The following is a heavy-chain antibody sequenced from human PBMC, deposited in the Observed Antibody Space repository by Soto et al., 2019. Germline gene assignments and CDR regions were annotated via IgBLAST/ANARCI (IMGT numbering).Heavy chain of an antibody. CDR1: GGSFSGYY. Sequence: QVQLQQWGAGLLKPSETLSLTCAVYGGSFSGYYWSWIRQPPGKGLEWIGEINHSGSTNYNPSLKSRVTISVDTSKNQFSLKLSSVTAADTAVYYCARAWRSSGWYQHWGQGTLVTVSS. J-gene: IGHJ1*01. CDR2: INHSGST. D-gene: IGHD6-19*01. V-gene: IGHV4-34*01. CDR3: ARAWRSSGWYQH.